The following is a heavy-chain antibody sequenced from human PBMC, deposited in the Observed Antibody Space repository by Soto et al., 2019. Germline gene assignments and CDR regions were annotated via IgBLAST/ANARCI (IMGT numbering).Heavy chain of an antibody. Sequence: EVQLVESGGGLVQPGGSLRLSCAASGFTFSTYCMSWVRQAPGKGLEWVANINQDGSEKYYVASVKGRFTISRDNAKNSLYLQMNSQRPEDTAMYYCARALDGDLDYFDYWGQGTLVTVSS. CDR1: GFTFSTYC. D-gene: IGHD4-17*01. J-gene: IGHJ4*02. V-gene: IGHV3-7*03. CDR3: ARALDGDLDYFDY. CDR2: INQDGSEK.